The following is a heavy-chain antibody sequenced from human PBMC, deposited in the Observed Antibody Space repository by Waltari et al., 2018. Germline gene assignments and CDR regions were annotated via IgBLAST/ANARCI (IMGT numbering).Heavy chain of an antibody. V-gene: IGHV3-53*01. CDR3: ARGWELPYYYYYGMDV. D-gene: IGHD1-26*01. Sequence: EVQLVESGGGLIQPGGSLRLSCAASGFTVSSNYMSWVRQAPGKGLEWVSVIYSGGSTYYADSVKGRFTISRDNSKNTLYLQMNSLRAKDTAVYYCARGWELPYYYYYGMDVWGQGTTVTVSS. CDR2: IYSGGST. CDR1: GFTVSSNY. J-gene: IGHJ6*02.